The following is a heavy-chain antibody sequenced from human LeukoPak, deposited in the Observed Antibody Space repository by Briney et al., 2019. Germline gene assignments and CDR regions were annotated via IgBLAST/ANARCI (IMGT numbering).Heavy chain of an antibody. D-gene: IGHD1-26*01. CDR1: GGSISGYY. CDR2: MYSSGST. CDR3: ARGTSGGYHY. V-gene: IGHV4-4*07. Sequence: SETLSLTCTVSGGSISGYYWSWIRQPAGGGLEWIGRMYSSGSTNYNPSLKGRVTMSVDTSKNHFSLKLTSVTAADTAVYYCARGTSGGYHYWGQGTLVTVSS. J-gene: IGHJ4*02.